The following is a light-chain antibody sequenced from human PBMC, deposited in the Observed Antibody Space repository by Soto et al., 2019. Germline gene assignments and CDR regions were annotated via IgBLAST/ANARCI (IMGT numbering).Light chain of an antibody. CDR2: AAS. Sequence: DIQMTQSPSSLSASVGDRVTITCRASQSISSYLNWYQQKPGKAPKLLIFAASSLQSGVPSRFSGSGSGTDFTLTISGLQPADFATYYCQQSYSTPWTFGQGTKVEI. J-gene: IGKJ1*01. CDR3: QQSYSTPWT. V-gene: IGKV1-39*01. CDR1: QSISSY.